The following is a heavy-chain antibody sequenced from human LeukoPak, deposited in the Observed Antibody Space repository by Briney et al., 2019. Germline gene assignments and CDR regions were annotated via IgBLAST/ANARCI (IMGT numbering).Heavy chain of an antibody. Sequence: GGSLRLSCAASGFTFSIYWMHWVRQAPGQGPGWVSRISPDGSTTTYADSVRGRFSISRDKAKNTLYLQMNSLRVDDTAVYYCVRGSSTWSPLGDYWGQGTLVTVST. D-gene: IGHD6-13*01. CDR2: ISPDGSTT. J-gene: IGHJ4*02. CDR3: VRGSSTWSPLGDY. CDR1: GFTFSIYW. V-gene: IGHV3-74*01.